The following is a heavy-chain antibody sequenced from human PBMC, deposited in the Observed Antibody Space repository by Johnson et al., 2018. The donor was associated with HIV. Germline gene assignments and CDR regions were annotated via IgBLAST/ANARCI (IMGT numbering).Heavy chain of an antibody. D-gene: IGHD6-13*01. J-gene: IGHJ3*02. CDR1: GFTFSDYY. Sequence: QVQLVESGGGLVKPGGSLRLSCAASGFTFSDYYMSWIRQAPGKGLEWVSYISSSGSTIYYVDSVKGRFTISRDNAKNSLYLQMNRLRAEDTVVYYCARSMMAAAGTLDAFDIWGQGTMVTVSS. CDR3: ARSMMAAAGTLDAFDI. V-gene: IGHV3-11*04. CDR2: ISSSGSTI.